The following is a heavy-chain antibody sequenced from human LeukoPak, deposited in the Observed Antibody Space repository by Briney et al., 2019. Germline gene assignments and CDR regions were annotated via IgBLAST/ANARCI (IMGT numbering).Heavy chain of an antibody. Sequence: GGPLRLSCAASGFTFSSYSMNWVRQAPGKGLEWVSYISSSSSTIYYADSVKGRFTISRDNAKNSLYLQMNSLRAEDTAMYYCARGANDYNGDWFDPWGQGTLVTVSS. CDR1: GFTFSSYS. CDR3: ARGANDYNGDWFDP. CDR2: ISSSSSTI. V-gene: IGHV3-48*01. D-gene: IGHD5-24*01. J-gene: IGHJ5*02.